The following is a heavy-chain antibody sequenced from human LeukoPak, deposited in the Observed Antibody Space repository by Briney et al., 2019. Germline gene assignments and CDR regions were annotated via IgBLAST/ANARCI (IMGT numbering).Heavy chain of an antibody. CDR1: GGSISSSSYY. D-gene: IGHD5-18*01. J-gene: IGHJ4*02. V-gene: IGHV4-39*01. CDR2: IYYSGST. Sequence: SETLSLTCTVSGGSISSSSYYGGWIRQPPGKGLEWIGSIYYSGSTYYNPSLKSRVTISVDTSKNQFSLKLSSVTAADTAVYYCARQGRGYSYGSPDYWGQGTLVTVSS. CDR3: ARQGRGYSYGSPDY.